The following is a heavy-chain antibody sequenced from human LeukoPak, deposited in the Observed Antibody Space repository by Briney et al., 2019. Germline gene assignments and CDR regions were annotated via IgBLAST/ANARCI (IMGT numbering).Heavy chain of an antibody. J-gene: IGHJ4*02. CDR1: GFTVSSNY. Sequence: GGSLRLSCAAPGFTVSSNYMSWVRQAPGKGLEWVSVIYSGGNTYYADSVKGRFTISRDNSKNTLYLQMNSLRAEDTAVYYCARDNGDYWGQGTLVTVSS. V-gene: IGHV3-66*01. CDR3: ARDNGDY. CDR2: IYSGGNT. D-gene: IGHD3-16*02.